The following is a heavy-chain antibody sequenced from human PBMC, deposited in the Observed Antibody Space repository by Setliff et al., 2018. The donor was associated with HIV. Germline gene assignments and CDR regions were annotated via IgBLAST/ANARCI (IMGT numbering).Heavy chain of an antibody. CDR2: INPSGGST. CDR1: GYTFTRYF. Sequence: ASVKVSCKASGYTFTRYFMHCVRQAPGHGLEWLGMINPSGGSTWYAQKFQGRVTMTGDTSTNTLYMELSSLRSEDTAVYYCARGWEGGMDYWGQGTLVTV. D-gene: IGHD1-26*01. CDR3: ARGWEGGMDY. J-gene: IGHJ4*02. V-gene: IGHV1-46*01.